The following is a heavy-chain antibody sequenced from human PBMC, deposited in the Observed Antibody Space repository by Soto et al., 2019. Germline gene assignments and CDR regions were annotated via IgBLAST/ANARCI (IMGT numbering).Heavy chain of an antibody. Sequence: ASVKVSCKASGYTFTSYARHWVRQAPGQRLEWMGWINAGNGNTRYSQKFQGRVTITRDTSASTAYMELSSLRSVDTATYYCVHTSGSGNSACFDYWGQGTLVTVSS. V-gene: IGHV1-3*01. CDR2: INAGNGNT. CDR3: VHTSGSGNSACFDY. CDR1: GYTFTSYA. J-gene: IGHJ4*02. D-gene: IGHD3-10*01.